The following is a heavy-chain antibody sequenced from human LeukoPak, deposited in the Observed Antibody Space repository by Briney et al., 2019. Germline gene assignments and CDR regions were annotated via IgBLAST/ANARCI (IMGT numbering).Heavy chain of an antibody. D-gene: IGHD2-2*01. Sequence: GGSLRLSCAASGFTFSSYWMYWVRHAPRQGLVLVSRINSDGSSTSYADSVKGRFTIARDNAKNTLYLQMNSVRAEDTAVYYCAVVPAATDAFDIWGEETMVSVSS. CDR1: GFTFSSYW. CDR3: AVVPAATDAFDI. CDR2: INSDGSST. V-gene: IGHV3-74*01. J-gene: IGHJ3*02.